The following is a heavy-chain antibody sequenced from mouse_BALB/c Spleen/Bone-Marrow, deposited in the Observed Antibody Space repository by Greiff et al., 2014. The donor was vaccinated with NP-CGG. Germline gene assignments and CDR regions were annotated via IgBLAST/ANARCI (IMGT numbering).Heavy chain of an antibody. CDR1: GYTFTSYW. D-gene: IGHD2-4*01. Sequence: QVQLKESGAELARPGASVKLSCKAAGYTFTSYWMQWVKQRPGQGLEWIGAIYPGDGDTRYSQKFKEKATLTADKSSSTAYIQLSSLASEDSAVYYCARRGSDYENAMDYWGQGTSVIV. CDR2: IYPGDGDT. CDR3: ARRGSDYENAMDY. V-gene: IGHV1-87*01. J-gene: IGHJ4*01.